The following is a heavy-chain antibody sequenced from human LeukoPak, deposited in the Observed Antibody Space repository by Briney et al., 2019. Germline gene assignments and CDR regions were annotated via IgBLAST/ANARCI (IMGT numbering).Heavy chain of an antibody. CDR2: ISSSSSYI. J-gene: IGHJ4*02. CDR3: AKGVRPIEAAGAFDY. CDR1: GFTFSSYS. D-gene: IGHD6-13*01. Sequence: PGGSLRLSCAASGFTFSSYSMNWVRQAPGKGLEWVSSISSSSSYIYYADSVKGRFTISRDNAKNSLYLQMNSLRAEDMALYYCAKGVRPIEAAGAFDYWGQGTLVTVSS. V-gene: IGHV3-21*04.